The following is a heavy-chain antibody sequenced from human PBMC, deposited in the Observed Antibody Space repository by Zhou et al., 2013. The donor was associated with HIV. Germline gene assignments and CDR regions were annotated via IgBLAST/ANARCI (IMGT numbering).Heavy chain of an antibody. D-gene: IGHD3-9*01. CDR1: GGTFSSYA. Sequence: QVQLVQSGAEVKKPGSSVKVSCKASGGTFSSYAISWVRQAPGQGLEWMGRIIPIFGTANYAQKFQGRVTITADESTSTAYMELSSLRSEDTAVYYCARDRSALVLRYFDWLYPGMDVWGQGTTVTVSS. CDR3: ARDRSALVLRYFDWLYPGMDV. CDR2: IIPIFGTA. V-gene: IGHV1-69*13. J-gene: IGHJ6*02.